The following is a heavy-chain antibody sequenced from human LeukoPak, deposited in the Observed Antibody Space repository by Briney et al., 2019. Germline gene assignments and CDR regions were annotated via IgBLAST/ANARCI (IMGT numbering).Heavy chain of an antibody. CDR2: IHYSGST. Sequence: SETLSLTCTVSGGSISSSTSYWGWIRQPPGKGLEYIGSIHYSGSTYYNSSLKSRVTISADTSKNQFSLKLSSVTAADTAVYYCVRGTVGSYDFWSGYVYYFDNWGQGTLVTVSS. CDR1: GGSISSSTSY. V-gene: IGHV4-39*01. CDR3: VRGTVGSYDFWSGYVYYFDN. J-gene: IGHJ4*02. D-gene: IGHD3-3*01.